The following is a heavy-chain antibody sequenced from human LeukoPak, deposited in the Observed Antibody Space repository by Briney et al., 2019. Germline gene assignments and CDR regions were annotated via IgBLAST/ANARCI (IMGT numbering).Heavy chain of an antibody. V-gene: IGHV4-31*03. Sequence: SETLSLTCTVSGGSISNSAYYWGWIRQPPGKGLEWIGYIYYSGSTYYNPSLKSRVTISVDTSKNQFSLKLSSVTAADTAVYYCARDAMVYATGVYYYGMDVWGQGTTVTVSS. CDR3: ARDAMVYATGVYYYGMDV. J-gene: IGHJ6*02. CDR1: GGSISNSAYY. D-gene: IGHD2-8*01. CDR2: IYYSGST.